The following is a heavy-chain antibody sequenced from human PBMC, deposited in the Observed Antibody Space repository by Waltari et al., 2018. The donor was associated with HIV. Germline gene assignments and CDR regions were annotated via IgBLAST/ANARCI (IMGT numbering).Heavy chain of an antibody. CDR3: ARGRSSRWFRPWGGFDT. V-gene: IGHV7-4-1*02. CDR1: GYKFETYA. Sequence: QVRLIQSQSEVKKPGASLRISCQASGYKFETYAMNWLRQGPCQGLEWLGWINTVSGQATVLQSFFGRVDISLNNSLLTTFLEIKDLRLEDAATYYCARGRSSRWFRPWGGFDTWGQGT. CDR2: INTVSGQA. J-gene: IGHJ1*01. D-gene: IGHD3-9*01.